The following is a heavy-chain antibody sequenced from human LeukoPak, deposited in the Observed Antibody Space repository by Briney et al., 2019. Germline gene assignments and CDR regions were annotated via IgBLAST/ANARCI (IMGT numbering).Heavy chain of an antibody. D-gene: IGHD2-2*02. J-gene: IGHJ5*02. CDR1: GYTFTSYG. V-gene: IGHV1-18*01. CDR3: ARTTPYCSSTSCYRKSPRGFDP. CDR2: ISAYNGNT. Sequence: ASVKVSCKASGYTFTSYGISWVRQAPGQGLEWMGWISAYNGNTNYAQKFQGRVTMTRDTSISTAYMELSRLRSDDTAVYYCARTTPYCSSTSCYRKSPRGFDPWGQGTLVTVSS.